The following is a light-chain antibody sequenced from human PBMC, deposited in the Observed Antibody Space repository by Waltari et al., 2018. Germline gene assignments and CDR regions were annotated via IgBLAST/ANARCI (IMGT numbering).Light chain of an antibody. CDR3: QQSYNYPRT. CDR2: YAN. Sequence: DIQMSQYQSSLSASVGDRVTITCRASQDISSNLNWYQQKPGKAPELLIYYANSLTSGVPSRFSGSGSWTEFTLTISSLQPEDFATYYCQQSYNYPRTFGQGTKVEIK. J-gene: IGKJ1*01. CDR1: QDISSN. V-gene: IGKV1-17*01.